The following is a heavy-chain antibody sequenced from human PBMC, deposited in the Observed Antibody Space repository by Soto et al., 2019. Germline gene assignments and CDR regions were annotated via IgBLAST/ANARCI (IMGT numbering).Heavy chain of an antibody. CDR1: GDGVSSNSAA. CDR2: TYYRSKWYN. CDR3: ARGASSSGWRYNCYGKDV. Sequence: SQTLSLTCAISGDGVSSNSAAWNWIRQSPSRGLEWLGRTYYRSKWYNDYAVSVKSRITINPDTSKNQFSLQLNSVTPEDTAVYYCARGASSSGWRYNCYGKDVRARGTTGTASS. D-gene: IGHD6-19*01. J-gene: IGHJ6*02. V-gene: IGHV6-1*01.